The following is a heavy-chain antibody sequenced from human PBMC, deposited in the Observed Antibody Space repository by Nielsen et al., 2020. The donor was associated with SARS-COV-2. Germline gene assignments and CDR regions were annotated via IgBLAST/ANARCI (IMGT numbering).Heavy chain of an antibody. CDR2: ISGSGGST. CDR1: GFTFSSYA. CDR3: AKIQIGRSGDQYYFDY. V-gene: IGHV3-23*01. D-gene: IGHD3-10*01. J-gene: IGHJ4*02. Sequence: GGSLRLSCAASGFTFSSYAMSWVRQAPGKGLEWVSAISGSGGSTYYADSVKGRFTISRDNSKNTLYLQMNSLRAEDTAVYYCAKIQIGRSGDQYYFDYWGQGTLVTVSS.